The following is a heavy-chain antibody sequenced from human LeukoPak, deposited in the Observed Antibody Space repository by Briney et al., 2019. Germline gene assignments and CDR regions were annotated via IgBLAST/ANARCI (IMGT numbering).Heavy chain of an antibody. J-gene: IGHJ5*02. CDR3: ASTSGTYRFDP. CDR1: GFTFSSYW. Sequence: PGGSLRLSCAASGFTFSSYWMHWVRQAPGKGLVWVSRINSDGSSTSYADSVKGRFTISIDNAKNTLYLQMNSLRAEDTAVYYCASTSGTYRFDPWGQGTLVAVSS. V-gene: IGHV3-74*01. CDR2: INSDGSST. D-gene: IGHD1-26*01.